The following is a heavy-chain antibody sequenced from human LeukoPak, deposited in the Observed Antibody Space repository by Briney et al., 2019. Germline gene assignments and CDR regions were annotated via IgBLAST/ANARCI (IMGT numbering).Heavy chain of an antibody. CDR3: ASSKGFDY. J-gene: IGHJ4*02. V-gene: IGHV3-7*01. CDR2: INLDGSEK. Sequence: GGSLRLSCAASGFTFNSYWMNWVRQAPEKGLEWVANINLDGSEKYYVDSVKGQFTISRDNAKNSLYLQMNSLRAEDTAVYYCASSKGFDYWGQGTLVTVSS. CDR1: GFTFNSYW.